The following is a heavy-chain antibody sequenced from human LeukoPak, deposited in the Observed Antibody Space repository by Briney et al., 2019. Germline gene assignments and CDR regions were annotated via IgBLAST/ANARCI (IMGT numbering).Heavy chain of an antibody. CDR2: IYTSGST. CDR1: GGSITGYY. Sequence: SETLSLTCTGSGGSITGYYWSWIRQPAGKGLEWIGRIYTSGSTNYNPSLKSRVTMSVDTSKNQFSLKLSSVTAADTAVYYCARDGYYYDSSGYYEKMYYFDYWGQGTLVTVSS. CDR3: ARDGYYYDSSGYYEKMYYFDY. J-gene: IGHJ4*02. V-gene: IGHV4-4*07. D-gene: IGHD3-22*01.